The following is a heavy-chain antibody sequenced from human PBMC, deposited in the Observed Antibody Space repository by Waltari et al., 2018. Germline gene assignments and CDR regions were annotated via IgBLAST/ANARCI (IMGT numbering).Heavy chain of an antibody. D-gene: IGHD3-10*01. CDR3: AKSITMVRGVFYYFDY. Sequence: EVQLVQSGGGLVQHGGSLRLSCAASGFTVSSNYMSWVRQAPGKGLEWISVIFGGGTTYYADSVKGRFTISTHNYKNTLFLQMNSLRPEDTAVYYCAKSITMVRGVFYYFDYWGQGTLVTVSS. CDR1: GFTVSSNY. V-gene: IGHV3-53*04. J-gene: IGHJ4*02. CDR2: IFGGGTT.